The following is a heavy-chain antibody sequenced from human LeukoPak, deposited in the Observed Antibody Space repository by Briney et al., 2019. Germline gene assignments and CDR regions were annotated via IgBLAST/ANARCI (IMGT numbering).Heavy chain of an antibody. J-gene: IGHJ6*02. CDR3: AAATMFYDLHV. CDR1: GGSTSSADYY. CDR2: IYYSGST. D-gene: IGHD3-10*02. Sequence: SQTLSLTCTLSGGSTSSADYYWSWIRQPPGKGLEWIGSIYYSGSTYYNPSLKSRVTISVDTSRNQFSLRLSSVTAADTAVYYCAAATMFYDLHVWGQETTVTVSS. V-gene: IGHV4-30-4*08.